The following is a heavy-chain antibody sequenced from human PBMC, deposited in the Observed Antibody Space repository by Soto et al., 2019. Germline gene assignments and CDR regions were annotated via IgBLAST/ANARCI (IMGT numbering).Heavy chain of an antibody. CDR3: AKDQGRMITFGGVIPTYYYYYGMDV. CDR2: IIPIFGTA. Sequence: QVQLVQSGAEVKKPGSSVKVSCKASGGTFSSYAISWVRQAPGQGLEWMGGIIPIFGTANYAQKFQGRVTITADESTSTAYMELSSLRSEDTAVYYCAKDQGRMITFGGVIPTYYYYYGMDVWGQGTTVTVSS. J-gene: IGHJ6*02. V-gene: IGHV1-69*01. D-gene: IGHD3-16*02. CDR1: GGTFSSYA.